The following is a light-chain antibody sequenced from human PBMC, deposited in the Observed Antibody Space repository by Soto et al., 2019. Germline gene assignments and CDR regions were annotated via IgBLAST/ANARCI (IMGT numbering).Light chain of an antibody. V-gene: IGKV1-5*03. J-gene: IGKJ1*01. Sequence: DIQMTQSPSTLSASVGDRVTITCRASQSISNWLAWYQQKPGEAPNLMIYKASTLESGVPSRFSGSGYGTEFALTISSLQPEDFATYYCQQYSYYSTFGQGTKVEVK. CDR3: QQYSYYST. CDR1: QSISNW. CDR2: KAS.